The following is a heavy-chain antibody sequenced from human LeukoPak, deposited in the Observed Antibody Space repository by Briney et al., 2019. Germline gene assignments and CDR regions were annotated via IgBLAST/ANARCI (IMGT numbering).Heavy chain of an antibody. CDR2: IYHSGRT. J-gene: IGHJ5*02. CDR1: GGSVSSPNW. Sequence: PSGTLSLTCAVSGGSVSSPNWWTWVRQPPGKGLEWIGEIYHSGRTNSNPSLESRVIMSVGKSKNQFSLKLTSVTAADTAVYYCARVGHNWFDPWGQGTLVTVSS. CDR3: ARVGHNWFDP. V-gene: IGHV4-4*02. D-gene: IGHD1-26*01.